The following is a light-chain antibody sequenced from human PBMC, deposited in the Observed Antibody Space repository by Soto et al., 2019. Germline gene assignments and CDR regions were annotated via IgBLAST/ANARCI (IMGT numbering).Light chain of an antibody. V-gene: IGKV3-20*01. CDR2: GAS. J-gene: IGKJ2*01. CDR3: QQYDSSPPYT. Sequence: EIVLTQSPGTLSLSPGEIATLSCRASQSLRRSYLAWYQQKPGQAPRLLIYGASSRATGIPDRFSGSGSGTDFTLTISRLEPEDFAVYYCQQYDSSPPYTFGQGTNLEIK. CDR1: QSLRRSY.